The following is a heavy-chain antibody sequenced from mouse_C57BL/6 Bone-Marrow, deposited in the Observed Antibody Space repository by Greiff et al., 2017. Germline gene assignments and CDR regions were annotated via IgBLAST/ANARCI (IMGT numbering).Heavy chain of an antibody. CDR1: GFSLTSYG. CDR2: IWSGGST. J-gene: IGHJ2*01. D-gene: IGHD2-4*01. Sequence: QVQLQQSGPGLVQPSQSLSITCTVSGFSLTSYGVHWVRQSPGKGLEWLGVIWSGGSTDYNAAFISRLSISKDNSKSQVFFKMNSLQAEDTAMYYCARLDYDGDFDYWGQGTTLTVSS. V-gene: IGHV2-2*01. CDR3: ARLDYDGDFDY.